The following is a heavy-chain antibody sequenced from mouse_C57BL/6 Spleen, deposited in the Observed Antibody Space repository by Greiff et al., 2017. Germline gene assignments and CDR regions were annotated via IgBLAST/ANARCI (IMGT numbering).Heavy chain of an antibody. V-gene: IGHV1-80*01. CDR3: ARGGAQATRAMDY. Sequence: QVQLQQSGAELVKPGASVKISCKASGYAFSSYWMNWVKQRPGKGLEWIGQIYPGDGDTNYNGKFKGKATLTADKSSSTAYMQLSSLTSEDSAVYFCARGGAQATRAMDYWGQGTSVTVSS. D-gene: IGHD3-2*02. CDR1: GYAFSSYW. J-gene: IGHJ4*01. CDR2: IYPGDGDT.